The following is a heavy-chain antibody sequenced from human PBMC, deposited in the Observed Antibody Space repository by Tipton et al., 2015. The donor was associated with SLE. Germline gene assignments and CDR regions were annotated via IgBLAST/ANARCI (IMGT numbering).Heavy chain of an antibody. CDR2: IYYSGST. CDR3: ARHVYDFWSGYPHYYYYYMDV. V-gene: IGHV4-39*01. D-gene: IGHD3-3*01. CDR1: GGSISSSSYY. Sequence: TLSLTCTVSGGSISSSSYYWGWIRQPPGKGLEWIGSIYYSGSTYYNPSLKSRVTISVDTSKNQFSLKLGSVTAADTAVYYCARHVYDFWSGYPHYYYYYMDVWGKGTTVTVSS. J-gene: IGHJ6*03.